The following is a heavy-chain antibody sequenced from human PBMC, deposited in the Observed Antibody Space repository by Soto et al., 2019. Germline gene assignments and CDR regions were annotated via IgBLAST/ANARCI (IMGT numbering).Heavy chain of an antibody. J-gene: IGHJ4*02. CDR1: GGSISSYS. Sequence: QVQLQESGPGLVKPSETLSLTCTVSGGSISSYSWSWIRQPPGKGLEWIGYISYSGSTNYNPSLKSRVTISLDTSKNQFSLKLSSVTAADTAVYYCARVRTGTSPFDSWGQGTLVTVSS. CDR3: ARVRTGTSPFDS. V-gene: IGHV4-59*01. CDR2: ISYSGST. D-gene: IGHD1-1*01.